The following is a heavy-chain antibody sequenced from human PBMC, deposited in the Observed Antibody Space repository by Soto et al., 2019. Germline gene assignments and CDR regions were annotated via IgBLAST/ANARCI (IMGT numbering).Heavy chain of an antibody. CDR2: AYRTGST. J-gene: IGHJ4*02. V-gene: IGHV4-4*02. CDR1: GGSISTSNW. Sequence: TSETLSLTCAVSGGSISTSNWWSWVRQPPGKGLEWIGEAYRTGSTNYNPSLESRLTISVDKSKNQFSLKLTSVTAADTAVYYCARARATIAAAAIFDCWGQGTLVTSPQ. D-gene: IGHD6-13*01. CDR3: ARARATIAAAAIFDC.